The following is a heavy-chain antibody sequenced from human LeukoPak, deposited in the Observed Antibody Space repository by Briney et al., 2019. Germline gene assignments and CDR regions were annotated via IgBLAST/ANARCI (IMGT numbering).Heavy chain of an antibody. CDR1: GYTFTSYY. J-gene: IGHJ4*02. CDR3: ARALVGATHFDY. V-gene: IGHV1-46*01. CDR2: INPSGGST. Sequence: ASVKVSCKASGYTFTSYYMHWVRQAPGQGLEWMGIINPSGGSTSYAQKFQGRVIMTRDMSTSTVYMELSSLRSEDTAVYYCARALVGATHFDYWGQGTLVTVSS. D-gene: IGHD1-26*01.